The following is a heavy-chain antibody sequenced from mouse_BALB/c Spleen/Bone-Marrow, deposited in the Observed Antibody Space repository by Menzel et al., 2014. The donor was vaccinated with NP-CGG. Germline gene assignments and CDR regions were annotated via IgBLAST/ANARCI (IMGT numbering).Heavy chain of an antibody. CDR1: GDSITSGY. D-gene: IGHD2-1*01. V-gene: IGHV3-8*02. CDR2: ISYSGST. J-gene: IGHJ2*01. Sequence: EVKLVESGPSLVKPSQTLSLTCSVTGDSITSGYWNWIRKFPGNKLEYMGYISYSGSTYYNPPLKSRMSITRDTSKNQYYLQLNSVTTEDTATYYCARSGGNYDYFDYWGQGTTLTVSS. CDR3: ARSGGNYDYFDY.